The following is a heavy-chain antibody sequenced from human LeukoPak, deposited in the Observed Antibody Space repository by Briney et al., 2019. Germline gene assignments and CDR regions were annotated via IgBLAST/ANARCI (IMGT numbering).Heavy chain of an antibody. CDR3: ARGGYSFDY. V-gene: IGHV3-7*01. Sequence: GGSLRPSCAASGFSLSGYWMTWVREAPGKGPEWVARLHADGVEQNYVDSVTGRFTMSRDNAKNSLDLQMNSLRVEDTAVYYCARGGYSFDYLGQGTLVAVSS. CDR1: GFSLSGYW. J-gene: IGHJ4*02. D-gene: IGHD5-18*01. CDR2: LHADGVEQ.